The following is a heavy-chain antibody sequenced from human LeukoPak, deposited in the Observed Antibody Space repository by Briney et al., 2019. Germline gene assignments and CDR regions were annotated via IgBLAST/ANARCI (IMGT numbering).Heavy chain of an antibody. J-gene: IGHJ4*02. CDR3: LRDTGCRTTNCYSYFDY. D-gene: IGHD2-2*01. Sequence: GGSLRLPCAASGFSFSSSWMSWVRQAPGKGLEWVANIKPDGSEKYYVDSVRGRFTLPRDNAKNSLYLQMNSLRAEDTAVYYCLRDTGCRTTNCYSYFDYWGQGTLVTVSS. CDR2: IKPDGSEK. V-gene: IGHV3-7*01. CDR1: GFSFSSSW.